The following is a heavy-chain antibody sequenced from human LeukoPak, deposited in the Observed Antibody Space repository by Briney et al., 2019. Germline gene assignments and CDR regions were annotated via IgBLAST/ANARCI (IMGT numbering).Heavy chain of an antibody. CDR1: GFIFSSYG. D-gene: IGHD3-10*01. Sequence: PGRSLRLSCAASGFIFSSYGMHWVRQAPGKGLEWVAVISYDGSNKYYADSVKGRFTISRDNSKNTLYLQMNSLRAEDTAVYYCAKDVGGSGDTYYYYGMDVWGQGTTVTVSS. CDR3: AKDVGGSGDTYYYYGMDV. J-gene: IGHJ6*02. V-gene: IGHV3-30*18. CDR2: ISYDGSNK.